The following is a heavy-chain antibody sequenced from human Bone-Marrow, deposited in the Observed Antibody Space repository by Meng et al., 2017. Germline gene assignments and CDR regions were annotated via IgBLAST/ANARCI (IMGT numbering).Heavy chain of an antibody. CDR3: VKDTDSSGFYTGDY. J-gene: IGHJ4*02. CDR2: ISGSGVT. CDR1: GFTFRSYG. Sequence: EVQVLESGGGLVQPGGSLRLSCAASGFTFRSYGMTWVRQAPGQGREWVSTISGSGVTHYADSVKGRFTISRDDSKSTLYVQMNSLRAEDTAIYYCVKDTDSSGFYTGDYWGQGTLVTVSS. V-gene: IGHV3-23*01. D-gene: IGHD3-22*01.